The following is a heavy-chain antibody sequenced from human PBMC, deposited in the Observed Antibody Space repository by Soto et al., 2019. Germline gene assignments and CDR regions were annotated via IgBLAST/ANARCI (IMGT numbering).Heavy chain of an antibody. J-gene: IGHJ4*02. CDR1: GFTFSSYA. V-gene: IGHV3-23*01. CDR2: ISGSGGST. Sequence: PGGSLRLSCAASGFTFSSYAMSWVRQAPGKGLEWVSAISGSGGSTYYADSVKGRFTISRDNSKNTLYLQMNSLRAEDTAVYYCAKDTDQYYYDSSGTFDYWGQGTLVTVSS. CDR3: AKDTDQYYYDSSGTFDY. D-gene: IGHD3-22*01.